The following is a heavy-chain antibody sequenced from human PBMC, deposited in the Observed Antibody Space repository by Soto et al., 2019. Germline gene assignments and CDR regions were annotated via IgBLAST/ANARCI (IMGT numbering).Heavy chain of an antibody. D-gene: IGHD2-21*02. J-gene: IGHJ4*02. Sequence: ASVKVSCKASGYMFSNYYIIWVLQATGQGLEWMGWMNPDSDKTDYAQKFQGRVTMTGNTSISTAYMELTALTYEDTAIYYCARPGARYCGGDCYSSHWGQGTLVTVSS. CDR3: ARPGARYCGGDCYSSH. V-gene: IGHV1-8*01. CDR2: MNPDSDKT. CDR1: GYMFSNYY.